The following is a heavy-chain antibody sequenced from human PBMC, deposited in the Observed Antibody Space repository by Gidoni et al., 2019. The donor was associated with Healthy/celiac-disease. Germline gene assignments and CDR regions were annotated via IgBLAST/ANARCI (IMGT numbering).Heavy chain of an antibody. CDR1: AGSFSGCY. J-gene: IGHJ2*01. Sequence: QVQLQQWGAGLLQPSETLSLTCAVYAGSFSGCYWSWIRPPPGQGLEWIGEINHSGSTNYNPALKSRVTISVDTSKNQFSLKLSSVTAADTAVYYCARVRSPNPRRGYIAAYWYFDLWGRGTLVTVSS. CDR3: ARVRSPNPRRGYIAAYWYFDL. V-gene: IGHV4-34*01. D-gene: IGHD6-13*01. CDR2: INHSGST.